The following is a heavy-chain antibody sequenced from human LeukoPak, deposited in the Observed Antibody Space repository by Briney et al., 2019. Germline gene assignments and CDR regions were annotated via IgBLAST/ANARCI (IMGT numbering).Heavy chain of an antibody. CDR3: ARETLPGGGAFDI. CDR1: GLTVSSNY. V-gene: IGHV3-66*01. D-gene: IGHD1-14*01. J-gene: IGHJ3*02. CDR2: IYSGGST. Sequence: GGSLRLSCAASGLTVSSNYMSWVRQAPGKGLEWVSVIYSGGSTYYPDSVKGRFTISRDNSKNTLSLQMNSLRTQETAVYYCARETLPGGGAFDIWGQGTMVTVSS.